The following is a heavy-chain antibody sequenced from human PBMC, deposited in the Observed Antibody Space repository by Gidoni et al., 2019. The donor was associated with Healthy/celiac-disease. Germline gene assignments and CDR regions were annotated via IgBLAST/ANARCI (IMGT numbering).Heavy chain of an antibody. CDR2: IIPIFGTA. J-gene: IGHJ5*02. CDR3: ARGRIAAAGTGWFDP. V-gene: IGHV1-69*06. Sequence: QVQLVQSGAEGKKPGSSVKVSCKASGGTFSSYAISWVRQAPGPGLEWMGGIIPIFGTANYAQKFQGRVTITADKSTSTAYMELSSLRSEDTAVYYCARGRIAAAGTGWFDPWGQGTLVTVSS. CDR1: GGTFSSYA. D-gene: IGHD6-13*01.